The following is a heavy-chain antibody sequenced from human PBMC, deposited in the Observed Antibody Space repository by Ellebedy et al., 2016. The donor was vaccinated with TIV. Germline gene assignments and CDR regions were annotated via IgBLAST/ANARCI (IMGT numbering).Heavy chain of an antibody. Sequence: SVKVSCXASGGTFSSYAISWVRQAPGHGLEWMGGIIPISDTANYAQKFQGRVTITADESTSTAYMELSSLRSEDTAVYYCAREAGNYAHFDYWGQGTLVIVSS. J-gene: IGHJ4*02. CDR3: AREAGNYAHFDY. CDR2: IIPISDTA. V-gene: IGHV1-69*13. D-gene: IGHD1-7*01. CDR1: GGTFSSYA.